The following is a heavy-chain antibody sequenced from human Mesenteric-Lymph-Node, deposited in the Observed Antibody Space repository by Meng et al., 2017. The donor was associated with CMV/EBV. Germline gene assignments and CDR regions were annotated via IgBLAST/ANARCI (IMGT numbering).Heavy chain of an antibody. D-gene: IGHD4-23*01. J-gene: IGHJ4*02. V-gene: IGHV4-34*01. Sequence: VHLQQSGGGLLKPSGTLALTCAVYGGSFSVYYWSWIRQPPGKGLEWIVEINHSGSTNYNPSLKSRVTISVDTSKNQFSLKLSSVTAADTAVYYCARHQRWLKSEGGFNYWGQGTLVTVSS. CDR1: GGSFSVYY. CDR3: ARHQRWLKSEGGFNY. CDR2: INHSGST.